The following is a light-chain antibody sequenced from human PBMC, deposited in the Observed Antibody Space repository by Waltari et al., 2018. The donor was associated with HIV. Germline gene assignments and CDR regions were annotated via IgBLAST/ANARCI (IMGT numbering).Light chain of an antibody. V-gene: IGKV3-20*01. CDR1: QSVSSSY. Sequence: MVLTHSPGTLSLSPGERATLSCRASQSVSSSYLAWYQQKPGQTPRLLIYDASNRATGIPDRFSGSGSGTDFTLTISRLEPEDFAVYSCQQYGSSPYTFGQGTKLEIK. CDR2: DAS. CDR3: QQYGSSPYT. J-gene: IGKJ2*01.